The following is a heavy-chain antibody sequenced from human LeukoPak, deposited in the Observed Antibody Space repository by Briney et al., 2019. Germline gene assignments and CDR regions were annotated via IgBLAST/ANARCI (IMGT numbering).Heavy chain of an antibody. CDR2: IILHIAYM. CDR1: GFTFTTYD. D-gene: IGHD6-6*01. J-gene: IGHJ6*04. V-gene: IGHV3-21*01. Sequence: WESLRLSCAASGFTFTTYDINLVPKTPDTGLEQDSYIILHIAYMFLSDSVKGRFTIARENAKNSLYLQMNSLRGEDTAVYYCARDDASTARASGMDVWGKGTTVTVSS. CDR3: ARDDASTARASGMDV.